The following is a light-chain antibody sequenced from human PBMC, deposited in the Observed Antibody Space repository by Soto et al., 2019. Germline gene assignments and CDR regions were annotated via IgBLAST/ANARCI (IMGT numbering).Light chain of an antibody. CDR1: QNVGKW. J-gene: IGKJ5*01. CDR2: ATS. V-gene: IGKV1-12*01. Sequence: DIQMTQSPSSVSASVGDRVTFTCRASQNVGKWLAWYQQKPGKAPNILIYATSTLDSGVPSRFSGSGSGTYFTLTITGLQPEDFATYYCQQAHSFPHTFGPGTRLDIK. CDR3: QQAHSFPHT.